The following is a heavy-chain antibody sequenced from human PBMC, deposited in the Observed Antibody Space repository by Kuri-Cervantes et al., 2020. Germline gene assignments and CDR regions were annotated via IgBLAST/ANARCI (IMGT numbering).Heavy chain of an antibody. V-gene: IGHV3-30-3*01. J-gene: IGHJ6*02. CDR1: GFTYSSYA. CDR2: MSYDGSNK. CDR3: ARGIWLQDYGMDV. D-gene: IGHD5-24*01. Sequence: GGSLRLSCAASGFTYSSYAMHWVRQAPGKGREWVEVMSYDGSNKYYADSVKGRFTISRDNSKNTLHLQMYSLRAEDTAVYYCARGIWLQDYGMDVWGQGTTVTVSS.